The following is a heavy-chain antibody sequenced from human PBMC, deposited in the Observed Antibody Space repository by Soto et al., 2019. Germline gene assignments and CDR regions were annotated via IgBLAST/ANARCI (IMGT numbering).Heavy chain of an antibody. CDR2: IKSKTDGGTT. CDR3: TTGRFSSSLYFDS. V-gene: IGHV3-15*01. Sequence: EVQLVESGGGLVKPGGTLRVSCAASGITFSNVWMTWVRQAPGKGLEWVGRIKSKTDGGTTDYGAPVRDRFTISRDDSKNTLYQQMNSLKTEDTAVYYCTTGRFSSSLYFDSWGQGTLVTVSS. J-gene: IGHJ4*02. D-gene: IGHD6-6*01. CDR1: GITFSNVW.